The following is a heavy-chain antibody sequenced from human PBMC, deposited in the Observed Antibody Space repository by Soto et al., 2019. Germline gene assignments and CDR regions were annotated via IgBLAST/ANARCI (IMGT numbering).Heavy chain of an antibody. D-gene: IGHD1-26*01. J-gene: IGHJ4*02. CDR2: IYHSGST. CDR3: ARVPLL. V-gene: IGHV4-30-2*01. CDR1: GGSISSGGYS. Sequence: QLQLQESGSGLVKPSQTLSLTCAAPGGSISSGGYSWTWFRQPPGKGLEWIGYIYHSGSTYYNPSLKSRVTISVDRSKNQFSLKLSSVTAADTAVYYCARVPLLWGQGTLVTVSS.